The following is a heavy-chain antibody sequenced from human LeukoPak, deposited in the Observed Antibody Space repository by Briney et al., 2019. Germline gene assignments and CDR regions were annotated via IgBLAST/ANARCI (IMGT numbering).Heavy chain of an antibody. CDR1: GFTFSSYS. D-gene: IGHD1/OR15-1a*01. CDR3: ARDPVEHVLDY. J-gene: IGHJ4*02. V-gene: IGHV3-21*01. Sequence: GGSLRLSCAASGFTFSSYSMNWVRQAPGKGLEWVSSISSSSSYIYYVDSVKGRFTISRDNAKNSLYLQMNSLRAEDTAVYYCARDPVEHVLDYWGQGTLVTVSS. CDR2: ISSSSSYI.